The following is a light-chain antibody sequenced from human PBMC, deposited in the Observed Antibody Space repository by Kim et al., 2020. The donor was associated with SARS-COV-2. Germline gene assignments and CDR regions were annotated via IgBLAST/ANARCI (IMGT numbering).Light chain of an antibody. V-gene: IGKV3-11*01. J-gene: IGKJ4*01. CDR1: QSVSSY. Sequence: EIVLTQSPATLSLSPGERATLSCRASQSVSSYLAWYQQKPGQAPRLLIYDASNRATSIPARFSGSGSGTDFTLTISSLEPEDFAVYYCQQRSNWPPLLTFGGGTKVDIK. CDR3: QQRSNWPPLLT. CDR2: DAS.